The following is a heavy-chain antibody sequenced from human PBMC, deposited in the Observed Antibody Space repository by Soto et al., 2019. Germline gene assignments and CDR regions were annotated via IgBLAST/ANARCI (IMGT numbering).Heavy chain of an antibody. J-gene: IGHJ1*01. CDR2: ISYDGSNK. V-gene: IGHV3-30*18. D-gene: IGHD3-16*01. Sequence: QVQLVESGGGVVQPGRSLRLSCAASGFTFSSYGMHWVRQAPGKGLEWVAVISYDGSNKYYADSVKGRFTISRDNSKNTLYLQMNSLRAEDTAVYYCANGYVWGRLAGYFQHWGQGTLVTVSS. CDR1: GFTFSSYG. CDR3: ANGYVWGRLAGYFQH.